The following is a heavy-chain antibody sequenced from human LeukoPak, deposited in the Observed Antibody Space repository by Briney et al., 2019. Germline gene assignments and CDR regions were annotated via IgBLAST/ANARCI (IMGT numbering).Heavy chain of an antibody. Sequence: GGSLRLSCAASGFTFSSYSMNWVRQAPGKGLEWVSSISSSSYIYYADSVKGRFTISRDNAKNSLYLQMNSLRAEDTAVYYCARMVGAIYFDYWGQGTLVTVSS. V-gene: IGHV3-21*01. D-gene: IGHD1-26*01. CDR1: GFTFSSYS. CDR3: ARMVGAIYFDY. J-gene: IGHJ4*02. CDR2: ISSSSYI.